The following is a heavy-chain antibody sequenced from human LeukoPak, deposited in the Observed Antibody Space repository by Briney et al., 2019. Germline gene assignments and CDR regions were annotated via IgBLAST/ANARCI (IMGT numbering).Heavy chain of an antibody. CDR1: GGSISSGGYY. CDR2: IYYSGST. D-gene: IGHD3-22*01. V-gene: IGHV4-31*03. CDR3: ARDGRRYYYDSSGYYLGAFDI. J-gene: IGHJ3*02. Sequence: PSETLSLTCTVSGGSISSGGYYWGWHRRHPGKGLEWIGYIYYSGSTYYNPSLKSRVTISVDTSKNQFSLKLSSVTAADTAVYYCARDGRRYYYDSSGYYLGAFDIWGQGTMVTVSS.